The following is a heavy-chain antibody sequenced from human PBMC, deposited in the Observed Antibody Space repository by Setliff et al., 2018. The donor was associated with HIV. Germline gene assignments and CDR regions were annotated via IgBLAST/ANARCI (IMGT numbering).Heavy chain of an antibody. J-gene: IGHJ4*02. V-gene: IGHV7-4-1*02. CDR1: GYSLNKYG. Sequence: ASVKVSCKASGYSLNKYGMNWVRQAPGLGLEWMGWIDTNTGKPTYVQGTTGRFVFSLDTSVNATYLQITALKTEDTAVYYCARAGAYYYDGSGYKIFTHFDSWGQGTLVTVSS. D-gene: IGHD3-22*01. CDR3: ARAGAYYYDGSGYKIFTHFDS. CDR2: IDTNTGKP.